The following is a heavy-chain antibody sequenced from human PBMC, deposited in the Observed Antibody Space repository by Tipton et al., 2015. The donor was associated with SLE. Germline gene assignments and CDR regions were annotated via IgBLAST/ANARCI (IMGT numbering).Heavy chain of an antibody. CDR1: GGSISSSSSYY. CDR2: INHRGST. Sequence: TLSLTCAVYGGSISSSSSYYWAWIRQPPGKGVEWIGEINHRGSTNYNPSLKRRVTISVDTTKNQFSLNLTSVTAADTAVYYCARADYDSWSGLDYRGQGTLVAVSS. J-gene: IGHJ4*02. V-gene: IGHV4-39*07. D-gene: IGHD3-3*01. CDR3: ARADYDSWSGLDY.